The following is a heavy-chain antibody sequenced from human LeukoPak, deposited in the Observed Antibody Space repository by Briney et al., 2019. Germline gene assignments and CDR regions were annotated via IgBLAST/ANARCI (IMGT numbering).Heavy chain of an antibody. Sequence: GGSLRLSCAASGFTFSSYRMNWVRQAPGKGLEWVSYISSSSSTIYYADSVKGRFTISRDNAKNSLYLQMNSLRAADTAVYYCARRATTERGHSYGLDFWGRGTLVTVSS. CDR1: GFTFSSYR. CDR2: ISSSSSTI. J-gene: IGHJ4*02. CDR3: ARRATTERGHSYGLDF. D-gene: IGHD5-18*01. V-gene: IGHV3-48*01.